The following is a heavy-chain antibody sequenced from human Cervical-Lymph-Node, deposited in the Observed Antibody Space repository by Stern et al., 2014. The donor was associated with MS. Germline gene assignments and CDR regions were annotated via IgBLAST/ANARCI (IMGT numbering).Heavy chain of an antibody. Sequence: QVQLQESGPGLVRPSQTLSLTCTVSGGSISSDDHYWSWVRQPPGKGLEWLGSISYSGSSYFNPSLKSRATMSVDTSKNQFSLKLKSVTAADTAVYYCARTDILLLDYWGQGALVTVSS. D-gene: IGHD3-22*01. V-gene: IGHV4-30-4*01. J-gene: IGHJ4*02. CDR3: ARTDILLLDY. CDR1: GGSISSDDHY. CDR2: ISYSGSS.